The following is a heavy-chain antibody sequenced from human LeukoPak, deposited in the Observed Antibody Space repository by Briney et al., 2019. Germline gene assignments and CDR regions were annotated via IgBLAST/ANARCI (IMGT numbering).Heavy chain of an antibody. V-gene: IGHV1-69*13. D-gene: IGHD3/OR15-3a*01. CDR1: GGTFSSYA. CDR2: IIPTFGTA. CDR3: ARDNGTGWDWFDP. Sequence: GASVKVSCKASGGTFSSYAISWVRQAPGQGLEWMGGIIPTFGTANYAQKFQGRVTITADESTSTAYMELSSLRSEDTAVYYCARDNGTGWDWFDPWGQGTLVTVSS. J-gene: IGHJ5*02.